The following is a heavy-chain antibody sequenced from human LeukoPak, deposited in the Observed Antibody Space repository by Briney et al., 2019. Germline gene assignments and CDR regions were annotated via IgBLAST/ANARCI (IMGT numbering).Heavy chain of an antibody. CDR2: ISSSSSTI. J-gene: IGHJ3*02. CDR3: AREMVRGVIITLGDAFDI. Sequence: GGSLRLSCAASGFTFSSYSMNWVRQAPGKGLEWVSYISSSSSTIYYADSVKGRFTISRDNAKNSLYLQMNSLRAEDTAVYYCAREMVRGVIITLGDAFDIWGQGTMVTVSS. V-gene: IGHV3-48*04. D-gene: IGHD3-10*01. CDR1: GFTFSSYS.